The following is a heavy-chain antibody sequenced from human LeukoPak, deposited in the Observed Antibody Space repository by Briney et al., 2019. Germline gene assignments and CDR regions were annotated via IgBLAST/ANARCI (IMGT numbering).Heavy chain of an antibody. J-gene: IGHJ4*02. V-gene: IGHV1-69*04. Sequence: GASVKVSCKASGGSFSSYAISWVRQAPGQGLEWVGNIVPILSIADYAQKFQARVTITADKSASTVYMELTSLTSDDTAVYYCAREGTGSYAGSFVYWGQGTLVTVSS. D-gene: IGHD1-26*01. CDR3: AREGTGSYAGSFVY. CDR1: GGSFSSYA. CDR2: IVPILSIA.